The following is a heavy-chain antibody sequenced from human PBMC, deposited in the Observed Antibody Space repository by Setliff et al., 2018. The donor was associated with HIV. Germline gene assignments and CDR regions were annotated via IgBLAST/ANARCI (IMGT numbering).Heavy chain of an antibody. CDR2: ISGSGGST. D-gene: IGHD2-21*02. J-gene: IGHJ6*02. Sequence: GGSLRLSCAASGFTFSSYAMSWVRQAPGKGLEWVSAISGSGGSTYYADSVKGRFTISRDNSKNTLYLQMNSLRAEDTAVYYCARNWVTAQHYYYGMDVWGQGTTVTVSS. CDR3: ARNWVTAQHYYYGMDV. V-gene: IGHV3-23*01. CDR1: GFTFSSYA.